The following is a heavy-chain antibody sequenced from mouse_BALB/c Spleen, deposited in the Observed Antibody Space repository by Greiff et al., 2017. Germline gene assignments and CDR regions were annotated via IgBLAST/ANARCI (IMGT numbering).Heavy chain of an antibody. V-gene: IGHV1-82*01. J-gene: IGHJ3*01. Sequence: QVQLQQSGPELVKPGASVKISCKASGYAFSSSWMNWVKQRPGQGLEWIGRIYPGDGDTNYNGKFKGKATLTADKSSSTAYMQLSSLTSVDSAVYFCASLQAYWGQGTLVTVS. CDR1: GYAFSSSW. CDR3: ASLQAY. CDR2: IYPGDGDT.